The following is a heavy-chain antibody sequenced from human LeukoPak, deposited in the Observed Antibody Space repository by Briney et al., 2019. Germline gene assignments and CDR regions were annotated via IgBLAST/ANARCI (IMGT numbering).Heavy chain of an antibody. CDR3: ASRDYFDY. J-gene: IGHJ4*02. CDR1: GFTFSTKS. Sequence: GGSLRLSCVVSGFTFSTKSMNSVRQAPGKGLEWVSYITADSGTTYYADSVKGRFTISRDNAKNSLYLQMNSLRDEDTAVYYCASRDYFDYWGQGTLVTVSS. CDR2: ITADSGTT. V-gene: IGHV3-48*02.